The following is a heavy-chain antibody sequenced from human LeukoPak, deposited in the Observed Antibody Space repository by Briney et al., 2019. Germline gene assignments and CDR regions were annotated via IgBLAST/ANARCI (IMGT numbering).Heavy chain of an antibody. CDR1: GFTLSLYW. V-gene: IGHV3-7*01. CDR3: ARVFGAGYSDY. CDR2: IKQDGSEK. J-gene: IGHJ4*02. D-gene: IGHD4/OR15-4a*01. Sequence: PGGSLRLSCTVSGFTLSLYWMSWVRQAPGKGLEWVASIKQDGSEKYYVDSVKGRVTISRDNAKNSLYLQMNSLRAEDTAVYYCARVFGAGYSDYWGQGTLVTVSS.